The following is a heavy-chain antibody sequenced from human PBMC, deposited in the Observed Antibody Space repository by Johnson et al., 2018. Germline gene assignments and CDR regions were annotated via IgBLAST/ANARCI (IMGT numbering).Heavy chain of an antibody. CDR2: ISGSGGSP. D-gene: IGHD2-2*01. V-gene: IGHV3-23*04. J-gene: IGHJ6*02. CDR1: GFTFSSYA. CDR3: AKVGQYCRTTSCETYYYYGMDV. Sequence: VQLVQSGGGLAQPGGSLRLSCAASGFTFSSYAMSWVRQAPGKGLEWVSAISGSGGSPYYADSVKGRFIIPRDNSKNTLYLQMNSLRAEDTAVYYSAKVGQYCRTTSCETYYYYGMDVWGQGTTVTVSS.